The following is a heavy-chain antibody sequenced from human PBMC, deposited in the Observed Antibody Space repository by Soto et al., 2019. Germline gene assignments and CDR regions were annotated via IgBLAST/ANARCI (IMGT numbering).Heavy chain of an antibody. CDR2: VYYSGGA. V-gene: IGHV4-39*01. J-gene: IGHJ5*01. D-gene: IGHD2-15*01. CDR1: GVSIHNSHSF. Sequence: SETLSLTCAVSGVSIHNSHSFWAWIRQPPGKGLEFIGSVYYSGGANYNPSLKSRVTISVDTSKNQFSLRVNSVTAADTAVYYCGRVVEGATRHTDFDSWGQGTLVTVSS. CDR3: GRVVEGATRHTDFDS.